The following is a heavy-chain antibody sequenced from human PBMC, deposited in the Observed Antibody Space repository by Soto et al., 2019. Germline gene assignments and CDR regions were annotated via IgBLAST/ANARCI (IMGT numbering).Heavy chain of an antibody. Sequence: ASVKVSCKASGYTFTTSGISWVRQAAGQGLEWMGWISGYNGNTNYAQKLQGRVTMTTDTSTNTAYMELRSLRSDDTAVYYCARGGYGHIDDYWGQGTLVTVSS. CDR3: ARGGYGHIDDY. D-gene: IGHD2-21*01. CDR2: ISGYNGNT. V-gene: IGHV1-18*01. CDR1: GYTFTTSG. J-gene: IGHJ4*02.